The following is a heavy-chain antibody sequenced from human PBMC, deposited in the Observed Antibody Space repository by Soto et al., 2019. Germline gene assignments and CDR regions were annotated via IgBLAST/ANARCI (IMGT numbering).Heavy chain of an antibody. V-gene: IGHV3-33*01. Sequence: QVQLVESGGGVVQPGRSLRLSCAASGFTFSSYGMHWVRQAPGKGLEWVAVIWYDGSNKYYADSVKGRFTISRDNSKNTLYLQMNSLRAEDTAVYYCARDNKVHDYIWGSYRRSYYYYYYMDVWGKGTTVTVSS. CDR1: GFTFSSYG. CDR3: ARDNKVHDYIWGSYRRSYYYYYYMDV. D-gene: IGHD3-16*02. J-gene: IGHJ6*03. CDR2: IWYDGSNK.